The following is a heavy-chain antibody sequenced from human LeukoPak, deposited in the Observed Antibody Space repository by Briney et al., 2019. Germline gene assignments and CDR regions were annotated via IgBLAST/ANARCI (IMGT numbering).Heavy chain of an antibody. CDR1: GGSFSGYY. J-gene: IGHJ6*02. CDR2: INHSGST. V-gene: IGHV4-34*01. Sequence: SETLSLTCAVYGGSFSGYYWSWIRQPPGKGLECIAEINHSGSTNYNPSLKSRVTISVDTSKNQFSLKLSSVTAADTAVYYCARDARAVPAAPRSMYGMDVWGQGTTVTVSS. D-gene: IGHD2-2*01. CDR3: ARDARAVPAAPRSMYGMDV.